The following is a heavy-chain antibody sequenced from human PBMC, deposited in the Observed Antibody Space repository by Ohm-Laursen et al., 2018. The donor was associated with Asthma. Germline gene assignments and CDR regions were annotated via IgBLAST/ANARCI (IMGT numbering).Heavy chain of an antibody. CDR2: ISWNSGSI. D-gene: IGHD4-17*01. CDR3: AKLVGVTTA. J-gene: IGHJ5*02. CDR1: GFSFHEYA. Sequence: RSLRLSCTASGFSFHEYAVHWVRQSPGKGLEWVSGISWNSGSIGYADSVKGRFTISRDNAKNSLYLQMNSLRPEDTAFYYCAKLVGVTTAWGQGTLVTVSS. V-gene: IGHV3-9*01.